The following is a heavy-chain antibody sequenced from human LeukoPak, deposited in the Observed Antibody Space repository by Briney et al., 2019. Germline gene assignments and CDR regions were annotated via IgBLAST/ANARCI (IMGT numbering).Heavy chain of an antibody. CDR1: GYTFTSYY. Sequence: ASAKVSCKASGYTFTSYYMHWVRQAPGQGLEWMGIINPSGGSTSYAQKFQGRVTMTRDMSTSSVYMELSSLRSEDTAVYYCARDKPPSYYGDYYYYMDVWGKGTTVTVSS. V-gene: IGHV1-46*01. CDR2: INPSGGST. D-gene: IGHD4-17*01. J-gene: IGHJ6*03. CDR3: ARDKPPSYYGDYYYYMDV.